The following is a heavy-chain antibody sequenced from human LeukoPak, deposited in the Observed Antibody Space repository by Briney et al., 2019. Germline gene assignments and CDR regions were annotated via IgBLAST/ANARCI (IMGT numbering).Heavy chain of an antibody. CDR1: GFTFGDYA. V-gene: IGHV3-49*04. J-gene: IGHJ4*02. CDR2: IRSKAYGGTT. CDR3: ARNRGYSYGYVDY. D-gene: IGHD5-18*01. Sequence: PGGSLRLSCTVSGFTFGDYAMRWVRQAPGKGLEWVGFIRSKAYGGTTEYAASVKGRFTISRDDSESIAYLQMNSLKTEDTAVYYCARNRGYSYGYVDYWGQGTLVTVSS.